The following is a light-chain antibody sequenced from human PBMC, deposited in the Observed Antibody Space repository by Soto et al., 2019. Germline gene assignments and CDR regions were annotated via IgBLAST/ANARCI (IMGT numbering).Light chain of an antibody. Sequence: AIRMTQSPSSFSASTGDRVTITCRASQDISSYLAWYQQKPGKAPKLLIHAASTLQSGVPSRFSGSGSGTDFTLTISCLQSEDFATYYCQQYYTYARTFGQGTKVEIK. CDR1: QDISSY. J-gene: IGKJ1*01. V-gene: IGKV1-8*01. CDR2: AAS. CDR3: QQYYTYART.